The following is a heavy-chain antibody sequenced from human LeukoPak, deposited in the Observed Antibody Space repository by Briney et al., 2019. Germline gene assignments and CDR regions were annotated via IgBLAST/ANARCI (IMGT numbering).Heavy chain of an antibody. CDR1: GASISSGGYY. Sequence: SQTLSLTCTVSGASISSGGYYWSWIRQHPGKGLEWIGYIYCSGSTSYNPSLESGITISLDTSKNQFSLKLSAVTAADTAVYFCARDRHGGYYPSFDSWGQGTLVTVSS. D-gene: IGHD3-22*01. CDR2: IYCSGST. CDR3: ARDRHGGYYPSFDS. V-gene: IGHV4-31*03. J-gene: IGHJ4*02.